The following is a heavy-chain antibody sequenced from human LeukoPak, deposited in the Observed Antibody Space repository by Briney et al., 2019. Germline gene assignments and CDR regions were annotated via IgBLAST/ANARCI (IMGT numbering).Heavy chain of an antibody. Sequence: PSETLSLTCTVSGGSISSSSYYWGWIRQPPGKGLEWIGSIYYSGSTYYNPSLKSRVTISVDTSKNQFSLQLNSVTPEDTAVYYCATSSWNYYCYYGMDVWGQGTTVTVSS. D-gene: IGHD6-13*01. CDR2: IYYSGST. CDR3: ATSSWNYYCYYGMDV. V-gene: IGHV4-39*01. J-gene: IGHJ6*02. CDR1: GGSISSSSYY.